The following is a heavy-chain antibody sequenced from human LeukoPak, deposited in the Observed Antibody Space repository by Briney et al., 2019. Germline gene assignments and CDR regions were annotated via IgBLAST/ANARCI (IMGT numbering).Heavy chain of an antibody. CDR3: AGFGGHDRRLGNDY. V-gene: IGHV1-18*01. J-gene: IGHJ4*02. CDR2: IAPYNGNT. CDR1: GYTFNNYG. Sequence: ASVKVSCKASGYTFNNYGISWVRQAPGQGLEWMGRIAPYNGNTNYAQKVQGRVTMTTDTSTSTTYMELRSLRSDDTAVYYCAGFGGHDRRLGNDYWGQGTLVTVSS. D-gene: IGHD3-16*01.